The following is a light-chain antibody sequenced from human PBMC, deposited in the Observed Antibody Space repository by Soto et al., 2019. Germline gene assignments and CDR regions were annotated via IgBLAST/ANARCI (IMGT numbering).Light chain of an antibody. J-gene: IGKJ5*01. CDR3: QQYNDWPIT. Sequence: EIVLTQSPATLSVSPGERATLSCRASQSVNSLLAWYQQKPGQAPRLLIYRTSTRPAGIPARFSGSGSGTEFPLTISRLQSEDVAVYYCQQYNDWPITLGQGTRLDIK. V-gene: IGKV3-15*01. CDR1: QSVNSL. CDR2: RTS.